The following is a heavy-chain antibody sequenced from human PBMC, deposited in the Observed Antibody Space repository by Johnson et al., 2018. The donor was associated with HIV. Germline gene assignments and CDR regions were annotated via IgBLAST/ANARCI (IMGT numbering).Heavy chain of an antibody. J-gene: IGHJ3*02. CDR2: IYSGGTT. Sequence: VQLVESGGGLVQPGRSLRLSFAASGFRFSDHYMSWIRQAPGKGLEWVSVIYSGGTTYYADSVKGRFTISRDNAKNTLYLQMNSLRAEDTAVYYCARGGGRSYEAFDIWGQGTMVTVSS. D-gene: IGHD2-15*01. CDR3: ARGGGRSYEAFDI. CDR1: GFRFSDHY. V-gene: IGHV3-66*01.